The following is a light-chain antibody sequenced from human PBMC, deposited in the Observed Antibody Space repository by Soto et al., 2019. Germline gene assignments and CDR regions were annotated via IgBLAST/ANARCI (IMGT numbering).Light chain of an antibody. Sequence: DIQMTQSPSTLPASVGDRVTITCRASQSISNWLAWYQQKPGTAPKVLIYHASNLRSGVPSRFSGSGSATDFTLTIGSLQPEDSATYYCQQGFTTPWTFGQGTKVDI. CDR1: QSISNW. CDR2: HAS. J-gene: IGKJ1*01. V-gene: IGKV1-5*01. CDR3: QQGFTTPWT.